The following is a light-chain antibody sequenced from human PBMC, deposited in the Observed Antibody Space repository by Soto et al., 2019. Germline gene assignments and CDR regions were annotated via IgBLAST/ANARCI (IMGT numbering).Light chain of an antibody. CDR2: GAS. CDR1: QTVPSR. Sequence: EIVMTQSPATLSVSPGEGVTLSRRASQTVPSRIAWYQQKPGQAPSLLIYGASTRATGVPARFSGSGSETEFTLTISSLQSEDFAVYYCQQYTNWPTFGQGTKVDIK. CDR3: QQYTNWPT. J-gene: IGKJ1*01. V-gene: IGKV3-15*01.